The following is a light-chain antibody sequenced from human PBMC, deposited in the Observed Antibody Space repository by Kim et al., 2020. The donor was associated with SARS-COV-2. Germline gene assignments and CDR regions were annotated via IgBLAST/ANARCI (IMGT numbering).Light chain of an antibody. CDR3: QVWDSSSDHRV. CDR1: TIEDNS. J-gene: IGLJ3*02. Sequence: ATGETAGSTGGGNTIEDNSVHWYQQRPGRAPVLGIYFDTDRPSGIPERFSGSNSGNTATLSISRVEAGDEADYYWQVWDSSSDHRVFGGGTKLTVL. CDR2: FDT. V-gene: IGLV3-21*04.